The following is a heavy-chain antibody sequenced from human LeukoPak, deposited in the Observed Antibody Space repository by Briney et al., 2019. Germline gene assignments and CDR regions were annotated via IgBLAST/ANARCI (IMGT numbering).Heavy chain of an antibody. Sequence: GGSLRLSCAASGFTFSSYAMSWVRQAPGKGLEWVSAISGSGGSTYYADSVKGRFTISRDNAKNSLYLQMNSLRAEDTAVYYCTRDVNGGNFDYWGQGTLVTVSS. CDR2: ISGSGGST. V-gene: IGHV3-23*01. CDR1: GFTFSSYA. J-gene: IGHJ4*02. CDR3: TRDVNGGNFDY. D-gene: IGHD4-23*01.